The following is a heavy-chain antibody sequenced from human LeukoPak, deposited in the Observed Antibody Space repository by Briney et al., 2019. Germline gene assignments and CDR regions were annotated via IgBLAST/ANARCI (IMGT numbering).Heavy chain of an antibody. CDR3: ARERWDYSIDY. CDR1: GFTFSSYS. CDR2: ISSSSSTI. J-gene: IGHJ4*02. D-gene: IGHD4-11*01. V-gene: IGHV3-48*01. Sequence: GGSLRLSCAASGFTFSSYSMNWVRQAPGKGLEWVSYISSSSSTIYYADSVKGRFTISRDNAKNLLYLQMNSLRAEDTAVYYCARERWDYSIDYWGQGTLVTVSS.